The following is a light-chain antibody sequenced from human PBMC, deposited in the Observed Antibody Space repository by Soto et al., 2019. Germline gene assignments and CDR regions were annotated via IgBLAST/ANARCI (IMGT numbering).Light chain of an antibody. V-gene: IGLV2-23*01. J-gene: IGLJ2*01. CDR3: CSYVGSDTYVI. CDR2: EGS. Sequence: QSALTQPASVSGSPGQSITISCTGTSSDIGGYILVSWYQQEPGKAPKLMIYEGSKRPSGVSNRFSGSKSGNTASLTISGLQAADEAHYYCCSYVGSDTYVIFGGGTKLTVL. CDR1: SSDIGGYIL.